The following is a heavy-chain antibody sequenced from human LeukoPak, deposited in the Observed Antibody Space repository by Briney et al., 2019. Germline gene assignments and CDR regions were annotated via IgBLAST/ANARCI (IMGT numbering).Heavy chain of an antibody. J-gene: IGHJ4*02. D-gene: IGHD6-13*01. V-gene: IGHV5-51*01. CDR1: GYSFNAYW. Sequence: GESLKISCRGSGYSFNAYWIGWVRQMPGKGLEWMGIIYPGDSDTRYSPSFQGQVTMSADKSINTAYLQWSSLKASDTAMYYCTTDHDTSSWTFIYWGQGTLLTVSS. CDR2: IYPGDSDT. CDR3: TTDHDTSSWTFIY.